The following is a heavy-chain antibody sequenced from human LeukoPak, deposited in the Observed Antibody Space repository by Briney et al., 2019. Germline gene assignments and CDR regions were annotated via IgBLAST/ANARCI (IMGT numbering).Heavy chain of an antibody. CDR3: ARVWDVGYSSSWYVFPDY. CDR2: IYYSGST. V-gene: IGHV4-61*01. CDR1: GGSVSSGSYY. D-gene: IGHD6-13*01. Sequence: PSETLSLTCTVSGGSVSSGSYYWSWIRQPPGKGLEWIGYIYYSGSTNYNPSLKSRVTISVDTSKNQFSLKLSSVTAADTAVYYCARVWDVGYSSSWYVFPDYWGQGTLVTVSS. J-gene: IGHJ4*02.